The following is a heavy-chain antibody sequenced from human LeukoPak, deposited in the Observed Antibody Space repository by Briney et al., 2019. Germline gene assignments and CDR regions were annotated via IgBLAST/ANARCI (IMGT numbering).Heavy chain of an antibody. CDR3: ARDGLRITMVRGVIWGYNWFDP. V-gene: IGHV3-9*01. J-gene: IGHJ5*02. D-gene: IGHD3-10*01. Sequence: GGSLRLSCADSGSTFDDYAMHWVRQVPGKGLEWVSGISWNSGNIGYADSVKGRFTISRDNAKNSLYLQMNSLRAEDTAVYYCARDGLRITMVRGVIWGYNWFDPWGQGTLVTVSS. CDR2: ISWNSGNI. CDR1: GSTFDDYA.